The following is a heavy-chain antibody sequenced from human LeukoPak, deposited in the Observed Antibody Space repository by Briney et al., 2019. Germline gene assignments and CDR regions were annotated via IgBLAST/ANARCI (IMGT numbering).Heavy chain of an antibody. D-gene: IGHD7-27*01. Sequence: PSETLSLTCTVSGGSISSYYWSWIRQPPGKGLEWIGYIYYSGGTNYNPSLKSRVTISVDTSKNQFSLKLSSVTAADTAVYYCARSLGGGWFDPWGQGTLVTVSS. V-gene: IGHV4-59*01. CDR3: ARSLGGGWFDP. J-gene: IGHJ5*02. CDR1: GGSISSYY. CDR2: IYYSGGT.